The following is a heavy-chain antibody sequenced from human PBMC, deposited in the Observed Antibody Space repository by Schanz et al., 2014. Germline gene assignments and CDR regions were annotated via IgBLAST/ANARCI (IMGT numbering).Heavy chain of an antibody. D-gene: IGHD5-12*01. CDR3: ARAEINSGYARYYYGMDV. Sequence: QVQLQESGPGLVKPSETLSLTCTVSGGSISSYYWSWIRQPPGKGPEWIGYIFYSGSTNYNPSLKGRITMSVDTSKNQFSLKLSSVTAADTAVYYCARAEINSGYARYYYGMDVWGQGTTVTVSS. CDR2: IFYSGST. CDR1: GGSISSYY. J-gene: IGHJ6*02. V-gene: IGHV4-59*01.